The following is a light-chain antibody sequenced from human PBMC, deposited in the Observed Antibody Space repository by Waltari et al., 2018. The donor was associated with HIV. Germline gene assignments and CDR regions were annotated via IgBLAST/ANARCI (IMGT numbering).Light chain of an antibody. CDR1: TSDVGVYDY. CDR2: EVS. CDR3: TSYTSSTTLV. J-gene: IGLJ1*01. V-gene: IGLV2-14*01. Sequence: QSALTQSASVSASPGQSITISCTGTTSDVGVYDYVSWYQQHPGKAPKLMIYEVSNRPSGVSTRFSGSKSGNTASLIISGLQAEDEADYYCTSYTSSTTLVFGTGTKVTVL.